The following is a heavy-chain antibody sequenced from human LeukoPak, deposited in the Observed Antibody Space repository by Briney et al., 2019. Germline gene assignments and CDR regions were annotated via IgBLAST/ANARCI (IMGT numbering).Heavy chain of an antibody. CDR3: ARDLLYYDILTGPDY. CDR1: GYTFTNYY. Sequence: ASVKVSCKASGYTFTNYYMHWVRQAPGQGLEWMGMINPSGGSTTYAQKLQGRVTMTTDTSTSTAYMELRSLRSDDTAVYYCARDLLYYDILTGPDYWGQGTLVTVSS. J-gene: IGHJ4*02. D-gene: IGHD3-9*01. CDR2: INPSGGST. V-gene: IGHV1-46*01.